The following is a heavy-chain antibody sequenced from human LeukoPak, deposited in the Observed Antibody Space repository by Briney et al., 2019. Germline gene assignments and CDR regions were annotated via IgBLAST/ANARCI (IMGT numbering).Heavy chain of an antibody. V-gene: IGHV1-2*02. CDR1: GYTVTGYF. CDR3: ARYLSGYDYFDY. Sequence: ASVKVSCKASGYTVTGYFIHWVRQAPGQGLEWMGWINPNSGGPKYAQKFQGRVTMTRDTSISTVYMELNTLISDDTAIYYCARYLSGYDYFDYWGQGTLVTVSS. CDR2: INPNSGGP. D-gene: IGHD5-12*01. J-gene: IGHJ4*02.